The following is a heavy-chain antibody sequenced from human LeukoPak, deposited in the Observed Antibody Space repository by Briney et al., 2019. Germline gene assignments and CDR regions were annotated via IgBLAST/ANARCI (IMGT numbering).Heavy chain of an antibody. CDR2: IYYSGST. CDR3: ARVDYSGYDLYFDY. V-gene: IGHV4-59*01. D-gene: IGHD5-12*01. J-gene: IGHJ4*02. Sequence: SETLSLTCTVSGGSISSYYWSWIRQPPGKGLEWIGYIYYSGSTNYNPSLKSRVTISVDTSKNQFSLKLSSVTAADTAVYYCARVDYSGYDLYFDYWGQGTLVTVSS. CDR1: GGSISSYY.